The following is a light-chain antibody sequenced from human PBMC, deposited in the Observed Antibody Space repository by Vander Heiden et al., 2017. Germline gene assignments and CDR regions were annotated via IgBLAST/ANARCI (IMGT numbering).Light chain of an antibody. CDR2: DAS. J-gene: IGKJ1*01. CDR3: QQRTNWVWT. Sequence: ESVLTQSPATLSLSPGERATLSCRASQSVTNYLAWYQQKPGQAHRLLIYDASNRATGIPARFSGSGSGTDFTLTISSLEPEDFAVYYCQQRTNWVWTFGQGTKVEIK. CDR1: QSVTNY. V-gene: IGKV3-11*01.